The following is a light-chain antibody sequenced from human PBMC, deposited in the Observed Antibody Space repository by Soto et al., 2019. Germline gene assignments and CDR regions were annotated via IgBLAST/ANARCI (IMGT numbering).Light chain of an antibody. J-gene: IGKJ1*01. CDR3: QQYGSSPRT. CDR1: QSVSSSY. V-gene: IGKV3-20*01. CDR2: GAS. Sequence: EIVLTQPPGTLSLSPGERVTLSCRASQSVSSSYLAWYQQKPGQAPRLLIYGASSRATGIPDRFSGSGSGTDFTLTISRLEPEDFAVYYCQQYGSSPRTFGQGTKVDI.